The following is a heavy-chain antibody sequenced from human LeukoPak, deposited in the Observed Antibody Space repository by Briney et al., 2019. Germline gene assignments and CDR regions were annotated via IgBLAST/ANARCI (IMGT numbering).Heavy chain of an antibody. CDR3: ARDLLYCSSTSCAKTYGMDV. Sequence: PGGSLRLSCAASGFTFSSYSMNWVRQAPGKGLEWVSSISSSSSYIYYADSVKGRFTISRDNAKNSLYLQMNSLRAEDTAVYYCARDLLYCSSTSCAKTYGMDVWGQGTTVTVSS. CDR1: GFTFSSYS. CDR2: ISSSSSYI. V-gene: IGHV3-21*01. D-gene: IGHD2-2*01. J-gene: IGHJ6*02.